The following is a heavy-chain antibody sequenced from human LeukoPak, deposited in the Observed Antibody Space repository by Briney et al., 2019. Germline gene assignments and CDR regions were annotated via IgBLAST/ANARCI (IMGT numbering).Heavy chain of an antibody. CDR1: GLTFRGYA. CDR2: IWYDGSNK. Sequence: GGSLRLSCGGSGLTFRGYAIHWVRQAPGKGLEWVAVIWYDGSNKYYGDSVKGRFTISRDNSKKTLYLQMNSLRVEDTAVYYCARGDGYNDAEYLQHWGQGTLVTVS. CDR3: ARGDGYNDAEYLQH. D-gene: IGHD5-24*01. J-gene: IGHJ1*01. V-gene: IGHV3-33*08.